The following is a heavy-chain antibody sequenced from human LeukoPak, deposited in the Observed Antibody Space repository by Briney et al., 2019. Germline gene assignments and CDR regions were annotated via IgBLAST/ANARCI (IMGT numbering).Heavy chain of an antibody. CDR3: AKDPNNSGSYHAGGDY. D-gene: IGHD1-26*01. CDR1: GFTFSSYA. Sequence: PGGSLRLSCAASGFTFSSYAMSWVRQAPGKGLEWVSAISGSGGSTYYADSVKGRFTISRDNSKNTLYLQMNSLRAEDTAVYYCAKDPNNSGSYHAGGDYWGQGTLVTVSS. V-gene: IGHV3-23*01. CDR2: ISGSGGST. J-gene: IGHJ4*02.